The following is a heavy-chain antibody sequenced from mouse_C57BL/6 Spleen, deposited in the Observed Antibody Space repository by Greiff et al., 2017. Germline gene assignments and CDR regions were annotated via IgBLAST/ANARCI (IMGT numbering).Heavy chain of an antibody. CDR1: GFTFSSYG. D-gene: IGHD1-1*01. V-gene: IGHV5-6*01. CDR3: ARQDYGSSYVDYFDY. J-gene: IGHJ2*01. Sequence: VQLKESGGDLVKPGGSLKLSCAASGFTFSSYGMSWVRQTPDKRLEWVATISSGGSYTYYPDSVKGRFTISRDNAKNTLYLQMGSLKSEDTAMYYCARQDYGSSYVDYFDYWGQGTTLTVSS. CDR2: ISSGGSYT.